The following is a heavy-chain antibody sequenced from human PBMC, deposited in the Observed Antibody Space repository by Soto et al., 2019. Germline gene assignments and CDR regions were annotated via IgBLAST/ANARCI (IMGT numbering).Heavy chain of an antibody. V-gene: IGHV4-31*03. CDR3: ARGYRQSGYSSRWAFAY. CDR2: IFYSGST. J-gene: IGHJ4*02. Sequence: QVQLQESGPGLVKPSQTLSLICTVSGGSINSGGYYWNWIRQHPGKGLEWIGYIFYSGSTYYNPFLRSRVTISADTSENQFSLKLSSVTAADTAVYFCARGYRQSGYSSRWAFAYWCQGTLVNVSS. CDR1: GGSINSGGYY. D-gene: IGHD6-13*01.